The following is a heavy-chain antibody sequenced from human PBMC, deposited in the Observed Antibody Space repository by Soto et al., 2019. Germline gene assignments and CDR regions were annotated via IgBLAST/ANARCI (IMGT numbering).Heavy chain of an antibody. V-gene: IGHV3-23*01. J-gene: IGHJ6*02. CDR2: ISGSGEST. CDR1: GFTFTNYA. D-gene: IGHD2-15*01. CDR3: AKDFGDIVVVVLAPYGMDV. Sequence: GGSLRLSCAASGFTFTNYAMNWVRQAPGKGLEWASVISGSGESTYYADSVKGRFTISRDNSKNTLYLQMNSLRAEDTAVYFCAKDFGDIVVVVLAPYGMDVWGQGTTVTVSS.